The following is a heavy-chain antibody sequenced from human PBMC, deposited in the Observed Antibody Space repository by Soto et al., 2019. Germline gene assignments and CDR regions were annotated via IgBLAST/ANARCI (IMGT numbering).Heavy chain of an antibody. D-gene: IGHD3-22*01. CDR1: GYTFTSYG. Sequence: ASVKVSCKASGYTFTSYGISWVRQAPGQGLEWMGWISAYNGNTNYAQKLQGRVTMTTDTSTSTAYMELRSLRSDDTAVYYCARVSYDSSGYYDAFDYWGQGTLVTVSS. CDR3: ARVSYDSSGYYDAFDY. V-gene: IGHV1-18*01. CDR2: ISAYNGNT. J-gene: IGHJ4*02.